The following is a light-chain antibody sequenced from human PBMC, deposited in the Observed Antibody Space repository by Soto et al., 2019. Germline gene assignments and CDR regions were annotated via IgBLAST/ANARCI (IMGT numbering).Light chain of an antibody. CDR1: QSITGW. CDR3: LQHHTYPRT. J-gene: IGKJ1*01. CDR2: DAS. Sequence: DIQMTQSPSTLSASVGDRVTITCRASQSITGWLAWYQQKPGKAPKLLIYDASSLESGVPSRFSGSGSGTEFTLTISSLQPEDSATYYCLQHHTYPRTFGQGTKVDIK. V-gene: IGKV1-5*01.